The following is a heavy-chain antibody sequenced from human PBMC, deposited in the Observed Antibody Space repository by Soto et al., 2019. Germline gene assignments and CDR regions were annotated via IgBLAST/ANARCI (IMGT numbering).Heavy chain of an antibody. D-gene: IGHD4-17*01. CDR3: ARGMTTVTTFDY. CDR1: GGSISSGGYS. V-gene: IGHV4-30-2*01. CDR2: IYHSGST. J-gene: IGHJ4*02. Sequence: SETLSLTCAVSGGSISSGGYSCNWIRQPPGKGLEWIGYIYHSGSTYYNPSLKSRVTISVDRSKNQFSLKLSSVTAADTAVYYCARGMTTVTTFDYWGQGTQVTVSS.